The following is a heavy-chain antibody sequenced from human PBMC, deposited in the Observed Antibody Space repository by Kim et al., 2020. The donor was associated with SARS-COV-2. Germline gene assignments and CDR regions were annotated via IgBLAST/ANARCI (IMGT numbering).Heavy chain of an antibody. CDR3: AYGDYVGY. J-gene: IGHJ4*02. D-gene: IGHD4-17*01. V-gene: IGHV1-69*02. CDR2: LGIA. Sequence: LGIANYAQKFQGRVTITADKSTSTAYMELSSLRSEDTAVYYCAYGDYVGYWGQGTLVTVSS.